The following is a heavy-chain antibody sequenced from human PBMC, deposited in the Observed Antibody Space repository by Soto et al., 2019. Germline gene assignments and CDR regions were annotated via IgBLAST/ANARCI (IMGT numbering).Heavy chain of an antibody. V-gene: IGHV4-39*01. CDR3: ARHLPRYCSGGSCSDY. CDR1: GGSISSSSYY. D-gene: IGHD2-15*01. J-gene: IGHJ4*02. CDR2: IYYSGST. Sequence: SQTMSLTCTVSGGSISSSSYYWGWIRQPPGKGLEWIGSIYYSGSTYYNPSLKSRVTISVDTSKNQFSLQLSSVTAADTAVYYCARHLPRYCSGGSCSDYWGQGTLVTVSS.